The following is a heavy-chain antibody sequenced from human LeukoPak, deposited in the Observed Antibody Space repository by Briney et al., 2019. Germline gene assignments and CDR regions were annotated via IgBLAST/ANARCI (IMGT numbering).Heavy chain of an antibody. V-gene: IGHV3-7*01. CDR1: GGSISSSSYY. CDR3: ARDRSWNYYFLNDAFDI. CDR2: IRDDGSAK. J-gene: IGHJ3*02. D-gene: IGHD1-7*01. Sequence: ETLSLTCTVSGGSISSSSYYWGWIRQPPGKGLEWVASIRDDGSAKYYVDSVKGRFTISRDDAKNSLSLQMNSLRAEDTAVYYCARDRSWNYYFLNDAFDIWGQGTMVTVSS.